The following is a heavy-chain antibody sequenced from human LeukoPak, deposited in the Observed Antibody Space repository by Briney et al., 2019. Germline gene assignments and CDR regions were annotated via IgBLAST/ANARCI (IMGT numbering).Heavy chain of an antibody. CDR1: GFTFSSYA. J-gene: IGHJ4*02. V-gene: IGHV3-23*01. CDR3: AKASRITMIVVVIKYFDY. Sequence: GGSLRLSCAASGFTFSSYAMSWVRQAPGKGLEWVSAISGSGGSTYYADSVKGRFTISRDNFKNTLYLQMNSLRAEDTAVYYCAKASRITMIVVVIKYFDYWGQGTLVTVSS. CDR2: ISGSGGST. D-gene: IGHD3-22*01.